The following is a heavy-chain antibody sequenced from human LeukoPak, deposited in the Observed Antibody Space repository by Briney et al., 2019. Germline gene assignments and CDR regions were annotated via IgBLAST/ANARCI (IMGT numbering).Heavy chain of an antibody. CDR3: ARNLPTIFGHFDL. V-gene: IGHV4-61*02. CDR1: GDSISTINHY. CDR2: IYSSGST. D-gene: IGHD3-9*01. J-gene: IGHJ2*01. Sequence: PSETLSLTCTVSGDSISTINHYWSWIRQPAGKGLEWIGRIYSSGSTNYNPSLKSRVTISVDTSKNQFSLKMSPVTAADTAVYYCARNLPTIFGHFDLWGRGTVVTVSS.